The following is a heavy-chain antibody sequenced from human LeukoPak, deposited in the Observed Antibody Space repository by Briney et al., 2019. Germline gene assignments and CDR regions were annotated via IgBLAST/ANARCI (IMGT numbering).Heavy chain of an antibody. CDR2: INYTGST. V-gene: IGHV4-34*01. Sequence: SETLSLTCAVYGGTFSGYYWNWIRQPPGKGLEWIGEINYTGSTNYNPSLKSRVTISVDTSKNQFSLKLTSVTAADTAVYYCARVIGYYYDSSGPYDAFDIWGQGTMVTVSS. CDR3: ARVIGYYYDSSGPYDAFDI. D-gene: IGHD3-22*01. CDR1: GGTFSGYY. J-gene: IGHJ3*02.